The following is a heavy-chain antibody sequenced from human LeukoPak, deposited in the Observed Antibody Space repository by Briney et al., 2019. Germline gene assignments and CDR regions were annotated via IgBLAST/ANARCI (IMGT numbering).Heavy chain of an antibody. J-gene: IGHJ4*02. CDR1: GGSFSGYF. CDR3: ARFGSY. D-gene: IGHD3-10*01. Sequence: PSETLSLTCAVFGGSFSGYFWSWIRQPPGKGLEWIGEINPSGSTNYNPSLKSRVTISIDTSKNQFSLKLSSVTAADTAMYYCARFGSYWGQGILVTVSS. V-gene: IGHV4-34*01. CDR2: INPSGST.